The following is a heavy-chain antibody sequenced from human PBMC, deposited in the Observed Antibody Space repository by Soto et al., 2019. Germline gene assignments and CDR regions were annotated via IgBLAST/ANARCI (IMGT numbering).Heavy chain of an antibody. CDR2: INAGNGNT. CDR1: GYTFTSYA. CDR3: ARDYSSGWPYYYYYGMDV. D-gene: IGHD6-19*01. V-gene: IGHV1-3*05. J-gene: IGHJ6*02. Sequence: QVQLVQSGAEEKKPGASVKVSCKASGYTFTSYAMHWVRQAPGQRLEWMGWINAGNGNTKYSQKFQGRVTITRDTSASTAYMELSSLRSEDPAVYYCARDYSSGWPYYYYYGMDVWGQGTTVTVSS.